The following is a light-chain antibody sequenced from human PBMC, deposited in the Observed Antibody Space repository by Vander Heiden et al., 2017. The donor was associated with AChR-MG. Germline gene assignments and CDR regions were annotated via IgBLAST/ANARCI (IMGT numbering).Light chain of an antibody. CDR1: SSNIGSNY. J-gene: IGLJ3*02. CDR3: AAWEDSLSGGV. Sequence: QSVLTQPPSASGTPGPRVTISGSGSSSNIGSNYVYGYQQLHGTAPKLLIYRNNQRPSGVPDRFSGSKSGTSASRAISGLRAEDEADYYCAAWEDSLSGGVFGGGTKLTVL. V-gene: IGLV1-47*01. CDR2: RNN.